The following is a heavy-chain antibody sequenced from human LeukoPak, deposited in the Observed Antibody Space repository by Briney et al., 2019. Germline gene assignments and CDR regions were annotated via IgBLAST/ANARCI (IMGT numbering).Heavy chain of an antibody. D-gene: IGHD3-10*01. J-gene: IGHJ6*03. CDR3: ARVYGSGSYYNGYYYYYMDV. V-gene: IGHV3-48*03. CDR2: ISTSGSTI. CDR1: GFTFRSYE. Sequence: GGSLRLSCAASGFTFRSYEVNWVRQAPGKGLEWVSYISTSGSTIYYADSVKGRFTISRDNAKNSLYLQMNSLRDEDTAVYYCARVYGSGSYYNGYYYYYMDVWGKGTTVTISS.